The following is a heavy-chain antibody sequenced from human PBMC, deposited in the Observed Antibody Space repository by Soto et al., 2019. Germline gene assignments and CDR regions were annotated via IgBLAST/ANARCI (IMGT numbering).Heavy chain of an antibody. J-gene: IGHJ4*02. CDR2: IYSAGSA. CDR3: ARVPSSTYRYFVY. D-gene: IGHD6-13*01. V-gene: IGHV3-66*01. Sequence: PGGSLRLSCAASGFTVSSYYMSWIRQAPGKGLEWVSVIYSAGSADFADSVKGRFTISRDNSKNTLYLQMSSLRAEDTAVYYCARVPSSTYRYFVYGDQGTLDTVS. CDR1: GFTVSSYY.